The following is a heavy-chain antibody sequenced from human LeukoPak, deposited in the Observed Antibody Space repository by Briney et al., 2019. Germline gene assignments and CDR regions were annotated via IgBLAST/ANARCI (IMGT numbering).Heavy chain of an antibody. CDR1: GFTVSSNY. Sequence: GGSLRLSCAASGFTVSSNYMSWVRQAPGKGLEWVSVIYSGGSTYYGDSVKARFTISRDIPKNTLYLQMNSLRAEDTAVFYCARDHRLGAFDIWGQGTMVTVSS. V-gene: IGHV3-66*01. J-gene: IGHJ3*02. D-gene: IGHD6-19*01. CDR2: IYSGGST. CDR3: ARDHRLGAFDI.